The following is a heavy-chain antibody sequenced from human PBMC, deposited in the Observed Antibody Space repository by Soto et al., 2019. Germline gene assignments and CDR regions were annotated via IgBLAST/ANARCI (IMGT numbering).Heavy chain of an antibody. CDR1: GFTFDDYA. D-gene: IGHD3-3*01. CDR2: ISWNSGSI. J-gene: IGHJ4*02. CDR3: AKDRVWSGYSYYFDY. V-gene: IGHV3-9*01. Sequence: PGGSLRLSCAASGFTFDDYAMHWVRQAPGKGLEWVSGISWNSGSIGYADSVKGRFTISRDNANNSLYLQMNSLRAEDTALYYCAKDRVWSGYSYYFDYWGQGTLVTVSS.